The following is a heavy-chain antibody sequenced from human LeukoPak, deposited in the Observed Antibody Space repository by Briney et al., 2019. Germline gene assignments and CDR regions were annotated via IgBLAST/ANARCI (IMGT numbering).Heavy chain of an antibody. J-gene: IGHJ4*02. V-gene: IGHV3-23*01. Sequence: GGSLRLSCAATGFTSVNYAMSWVRQAPGKGLEWVSAISGSGGSTYYADSVKGRFTISRDNSKNTLHLQMNSLRAGDTAIYYCATSTAAAGTDWGQGTLVTVSS. CDR1: GFTSVNYA. D-gene: IGHD6-13*01. CDR3: ATSTAAAGTD. CDR2: ISGSGGST.